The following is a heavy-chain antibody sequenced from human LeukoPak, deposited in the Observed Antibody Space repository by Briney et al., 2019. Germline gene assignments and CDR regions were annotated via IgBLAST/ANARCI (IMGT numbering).Heavy chain of an antibody. J-gene: IGHJ3*02. V-gene: IGHV4-39*07. CDR1: GGSIDRSTYY. CDR3: ARRAGVIEI. CDR2: SYYTGST. Sequence: KPSETLSLTCAVSGGSIDRSTYYWDWIRQPPGKGLEWIGSSYYTGSTFYNPSLKSRLTISVDKSSNRFSLKLTSVTAADTAVYYCARRAGVIEIWGQGTMVTVSS.